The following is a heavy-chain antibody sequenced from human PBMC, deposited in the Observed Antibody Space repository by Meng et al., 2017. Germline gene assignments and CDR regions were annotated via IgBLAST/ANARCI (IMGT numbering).Heavy chain of an antibody. CDR2: IYWDDDK. CDR1: GFSLSTSGVG. J-gene: IGHJ4*02. V-gene: IGHV2-5*02. Sequence: SGPTLVKPTQTLTLTCTFSGFSLSTSGVGVGWIRQPPGKALEWPALIYWDDDKRYSPSLKSRLTITKDTSKNQVVLTMTNMDPVDTATYYCAHAADYYDSSGYYGYYFDYWGQGTLVTVSS. D-gene: IGHD3-22*01. CDR3: AHAADYYDSSGYYGYYFDY.